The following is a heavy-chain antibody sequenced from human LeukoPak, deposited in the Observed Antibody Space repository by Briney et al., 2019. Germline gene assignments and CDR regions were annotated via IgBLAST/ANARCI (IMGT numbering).Heavy chain of an antibody. Sequence: GESLKISCKGSGYSFTSYWIGWVRQMPGKGLEWMGIIYPGDSATRYSPSFQGQVTFSADKSISTAFLQWSSLKASDTAMYYCARGANYYGSQYFQHWGQGTLVTVSS. CDR1: GYSFTSYW. CDR3: ARGANYYGSQYFQH. CDR2: IYPGDSAT. J-gene: IGHJ1*01. V-gene: IGHV5-51*01. D-gene: IGHD3-10*01.